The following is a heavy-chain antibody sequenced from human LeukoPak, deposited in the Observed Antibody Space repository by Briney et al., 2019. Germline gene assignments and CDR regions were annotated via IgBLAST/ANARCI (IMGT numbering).Heavy chain of an antibody. D-gene: IGHD3-22*01. V-gene: IGHV4-4*07. CDR1: GDSITRNY. J-gene: IGHJ4*02. CDR2: IYNSGNT. Sequence: SETLSLTCTVSGDSITRNYWGWIRQPAGKGLEWIGRIYNSGNTNYSPSLESRVTVSTDTSKNQFSLKLTSVTAADTAVYYCARGSFDSSGYYVFDYWGQGTLVTVSS. CDR3: ARGSFDSSGYYVFDY.